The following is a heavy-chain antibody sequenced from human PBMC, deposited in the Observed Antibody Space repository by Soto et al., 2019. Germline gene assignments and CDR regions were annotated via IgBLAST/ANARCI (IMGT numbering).Heavy chain of an antibody. Sequence: QVQLVESGGGVVQPGRSQRLSCAASGFTFSSYAMYWVRQAPGKGLEWAAVISYDGNNKYYADTVKGRFTISRDNSKNTLYLQMNSLKAEDTAVYYCARAGCDGGSCYTLVGLRYGMDVWGQGTTVTVSS. D-gene: IGHD2-15*01. CDR3: ARAGCDGGSCYTLVGLRYGMDV. CDR2: ISYDGNNK. CDR1: GFTFSSYA. V-gene: IGHV3-30-3*01. J-gene: IGHJ6*02.